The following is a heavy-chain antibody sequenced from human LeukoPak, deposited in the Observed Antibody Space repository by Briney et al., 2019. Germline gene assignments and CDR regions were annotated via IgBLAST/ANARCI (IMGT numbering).Heavy chain of an antibody. D-gene: IGHD5-24*01. J-gene: IGHJ4*02. CDR2: ISATGTT. CDR3: ASGYTNWWPLDY. CDR1: GGSMISYC. V-gene: IGHV4-59*12. Sequence: SETLSLTCVVSGGSMISYCWSWIRQAPGKGLEWIGYISATGTTNYNPSLGSRLTISMDASKNQFSLSLTSVTAAVTAVYYCASGYTNWWPLDYWGQGARVIVSS.